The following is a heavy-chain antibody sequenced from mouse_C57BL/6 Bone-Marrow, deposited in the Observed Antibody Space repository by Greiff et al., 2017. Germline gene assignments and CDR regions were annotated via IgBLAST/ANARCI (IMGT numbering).Heavy chain of an antibody. CDR2: IHPSDSAT. J-gene: IGHJ4*01. CDR1: GYTFTSYW. D-gene: IGHD2-4*01. Sequence: VQLQQPGAELVKPGASVKVSCKASGYTFTSYWMHWVKQRPGQGLEWIGMIHPSDSATNYNPKFKGKATLTVDNSSSTAYMQISSLTSEDSAVYYCAAYDYDDAMDYWGQGTSVTVSS. V-gene: IGHV1-74*01. CDR3: AAYDYDDAMDY.